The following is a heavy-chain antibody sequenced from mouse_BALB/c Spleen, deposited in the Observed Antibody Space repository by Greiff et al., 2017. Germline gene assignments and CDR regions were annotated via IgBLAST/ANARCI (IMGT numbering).Heavy chain of an antibody. CDR1: GYAFSSYW. V-gene: IGHV1-80*01. J-gene: IGHJ2*01. D-gene: IGHD1-1*01. CDR2: IYPGDGDT. Sequence: VQLQQSGAELVRPGSSVKISCKASGYAFSSYWMNWVKQRPGQGLEWIGQIYPGDGDTNYNGKFKGKATLTADKSSSTAYMQLSSLTSEDSAVYFCARFITTVVDFDYWGQGTTLTVSS. CDR3: ARFITTVVDFDY.